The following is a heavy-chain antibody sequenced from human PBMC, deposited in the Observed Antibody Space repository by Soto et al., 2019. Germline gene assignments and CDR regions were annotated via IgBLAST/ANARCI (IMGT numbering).Heavy chain of an antibody. CDR2: LSAYNGNT. V-gene: IGHV1-18*01. CDR1: GYSFTNYG. J-gene: IGHJ6*03. Sequence: QDQLVQSGVEVKKPGASVKVSCKASGYSFTNYGITWVRQAPGQGCEWMGWLSAYNGNTNYAQKFQGRVTMTTDASTSTAYLELSSLRSDYTAVYYCEKESGVAPPVACNNHYYYYMDVWGKGTTVTVSS. D-gene: IGHD6-19*01. CDR3: EKESGVAPPVACNNHYYYYMDV.